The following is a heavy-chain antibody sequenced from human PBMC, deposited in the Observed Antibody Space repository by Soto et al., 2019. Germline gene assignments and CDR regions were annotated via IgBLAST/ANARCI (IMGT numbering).Heavy chain of an antibody. Sequence: ASVKVSCKASGYTFTTYALHWVRQAPGQRLEWMGWINAGNGNTKYSQKFQGRVTITRDTSASTAYMELSSLRSEDTAVYYCARDLGVGAASDYWGQGTLVTVSS. V-gene: IGHV1-3*01. CDR2: INAGNGNT. CDR1: GYTFTTYA. D-gene: IGHD1-26*01. J-gene: IGHJ4*02. CDR3: ARDLGVGAASDY.